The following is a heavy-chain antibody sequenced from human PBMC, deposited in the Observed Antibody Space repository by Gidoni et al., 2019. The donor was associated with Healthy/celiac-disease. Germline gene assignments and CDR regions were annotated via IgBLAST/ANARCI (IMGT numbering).Heavy chain of an antibody. CDR1: GFTFSSYA. CDR2: ISGSGGST. CDR3: AKDTRYGRAAAGQFDY. Sequence: EVQLLASGGGLVQPGGSLRLSCAASGFTFSSYAMSWVRQAPGKGLEGVSAISGSGGSTYYADSVKGRFTSSRDNSKNTLYLQMNSLRAEDTAVYYCAKDTRYGRAAAGQFDYWGQGTLVTVSS. D-gene: IGHD6-13*01. V-gene: IGHV3-23*01. J-gene: IGHJ4*02.